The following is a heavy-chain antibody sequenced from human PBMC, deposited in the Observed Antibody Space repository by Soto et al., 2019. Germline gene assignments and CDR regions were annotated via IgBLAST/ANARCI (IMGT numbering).Heavy chain of an antibody. CDR3: AKAPKGNYYYGMDV. D-gene: IGHD6-13*01. J-gene: IGHJ6*02. V-gene: IGHV3-23*01. CDR1: GFTFSSYA. Sequence: EVQLLESGGGLVQPGGSLRLSCAASGFTFSSYAMSWVRQAPGKGLEWVSGISGSGSNTYYPDSVKGGFTVSRDNSKKALYLQMDSLRAEDTAIYYCAKAPKGNYYYGMDVWGQGTSVTVSS. CDR2: ISGSGSNT.